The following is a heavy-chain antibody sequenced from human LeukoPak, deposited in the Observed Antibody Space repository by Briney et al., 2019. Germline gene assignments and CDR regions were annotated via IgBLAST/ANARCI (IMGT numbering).Heavy chain of an antibody. J-gene: IGHJ5*02. CDR1: GYTFTSYY. V-gene: IGHV1-46*01. Sequence: ASVKVSCKASGYTFTSYYMHWVRQAPGQGLEWMGIINPSGGSTSYAQKFQGRVTMTRDMSTSTAYMELSRLRSDDTAVYYCARDPPPVAGTGWFDPWGQGTLVTVSS. D-gene: IGHD6-19*01. CDR3: ARDPPPVAGTGWFDP. CDR2: INPSGGST.